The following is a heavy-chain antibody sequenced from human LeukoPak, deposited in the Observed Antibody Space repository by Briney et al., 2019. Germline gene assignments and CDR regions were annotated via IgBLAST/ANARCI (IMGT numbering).Heavy chain of an antibody. CDR2: ISGSGGST. D-gene: IGHD4-17*01. Sequence: PGGSLRLSCAASGFTFSSYAMSWVRQAPGKGLEWVSAISGSGGSTYYADSVKGRFTISRDNSKNALYLQMNSLRAEDTAVYYCAKDRDGDPTFDYWGQGTLVTVSS. J-gene: IGHJ4*02. CDR1: GFTFSSYA. V-gene: IGHV3-23*01. CDR3: AKDRDGDPTFDY.